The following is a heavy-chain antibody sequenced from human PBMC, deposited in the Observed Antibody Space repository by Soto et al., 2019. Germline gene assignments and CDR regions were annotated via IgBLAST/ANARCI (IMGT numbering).Heavy chain of an antibody. V-gene: IGHV3-30*09. CDR3: ARDLQAAMVCLYYYYYGMDV. J-gene: IGHJ6*02. CDR1: GFPFRHYA. D-gene: IGHD5-18*01. Sequence: GGSLRLSCSGSGFPFRHYALHWIRQAHGKGLEWVAVISYDGSSKDYADSVKGRFAISRDNSKNTLYLQMNSLRAEDTAVYYCARDLQAAMVCLYYYYYGMDVWGQGTTVTVSS. CDR2: ISYDGSSK.